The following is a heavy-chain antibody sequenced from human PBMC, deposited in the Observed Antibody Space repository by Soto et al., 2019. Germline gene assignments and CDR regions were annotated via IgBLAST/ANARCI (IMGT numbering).Heavy chain of an antibody. CDR3: SNPPFYPYYYDSSGYNVDYFDY. V-gene: IGHV3-23*01. CDR2: ISGSGGST. Sequence: GGSLRLSCAASGFTFSSYAMSWVRQAPGKGLEWVSAISGSGGSTYYADSVKGRFTISRDNSKNTLYLQMNSLRAEDTAVYYCSNPPFYPYYYDSSGYNVDYFDYWGQGTLVTVSS. CDR1: GFTFSSYA. D-gene: IGHD3-22*01. J-gene: IGHJ4*02.